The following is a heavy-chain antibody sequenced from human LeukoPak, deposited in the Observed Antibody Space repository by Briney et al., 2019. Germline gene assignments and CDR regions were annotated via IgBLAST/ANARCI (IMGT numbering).Heavy chain of an antibody. CDR1: GGSISSYY. V-gene: IGHV4-59*01. CDR3: AREGRGSGSYTFDY. CDR2: IYYSGST. D-gene: IGHD3-10*01. Sequence: PSETLSLTCTVSGGSISSYYWSWIRQPPGKGLEWIGYIYYSGSTNYNPSLKSRVTISEDTSKNQWSLKLSSVEARDTAVYYCAREGRGSGSYTFDYWGQATLVTVSS. J-gene: IGHJ4*02.